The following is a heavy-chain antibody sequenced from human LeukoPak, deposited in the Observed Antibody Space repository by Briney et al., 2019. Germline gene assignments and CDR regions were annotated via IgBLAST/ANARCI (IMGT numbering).Heavy chain of an antibody. J-gene: IGHJ4*02. V-gene: IGHV3-11*01. D-gene: IGHD4-23*01. CDR3: ARRAGGYSHPYDY. CDR1: GFTFSDYY. CDR2: ISSSGSTI. Sequence: PGGSLRLSCAASGFTFSDYYMTWIRQTPGKGLEWVSFISSSGSTISYADSVKGRFTISRDNAKNSLFLQMNSLRAEDTAVYYCARRAGGYSHPYDYWGQGTLVTVSS.